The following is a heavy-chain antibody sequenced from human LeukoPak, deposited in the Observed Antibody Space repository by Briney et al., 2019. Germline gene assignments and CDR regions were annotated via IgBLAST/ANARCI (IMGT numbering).Heavy chain of an antibody. D-gene: IGHD6-19*01. CDR2: INPNSGGT. Sequence: ASVKVFCKASGYTFTGYYMHWVRQAPGQGLEWMGWINPNSGGTNYAQKFQGWVTMTRDTSISTAYMELSRLRSDDTAVYYCARGGSSGWPRYFQHWGQGTLVTVSS. CDR1: GYTFTGYY. CDR3: ARGGSSGWPRYFQH. V-gene: IGHV1-2*04. J-gene: IGHJ1*01.